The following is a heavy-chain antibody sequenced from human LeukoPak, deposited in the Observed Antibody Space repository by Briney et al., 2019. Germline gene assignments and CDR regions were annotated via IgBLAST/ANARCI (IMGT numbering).Heavy chain of an antibody. CDR2: IYTSGST. V-gene: IGHV4-4*07. CDR1: GGSISSYY. J-gene: IGHJ3*02. D-gene: IGHD6-19*01. CDR3: ARDRPDSSGWYTIGDAFDI. Sequence: PSETLSLTCTVSGGSISSYYWSWIRQPAGKGLKWIGRIYTSGSTNYNPSLKSRVTMSVDTSKNQFSLKLSSVTAADTAVYYCARDRPDSSGWYTIGDAFDIWGQGTMVTVSS.